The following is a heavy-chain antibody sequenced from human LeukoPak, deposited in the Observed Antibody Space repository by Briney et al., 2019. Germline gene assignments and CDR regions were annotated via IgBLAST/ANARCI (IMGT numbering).Heavy chain of an antibody. CDR1: GYTFTSYD. V-gene: IGHV1-8*01. D-gene: IGHD3-9*01. Sequence: ASVKVSCKASGYTFTSYDINWVRQATGLGLEWMGWMNPNSGNTGYAQKFQGRVTMTRNTSISTAYMELSSLRSEDTAVYYCARGPSYYDILTGPGLGWFDPWGQGTLVTVSS. J-gene: IGHJ5*02. CDR2: MNPNSGNT. CDR3: ARGPSYYDILTGPGLGWFDP.